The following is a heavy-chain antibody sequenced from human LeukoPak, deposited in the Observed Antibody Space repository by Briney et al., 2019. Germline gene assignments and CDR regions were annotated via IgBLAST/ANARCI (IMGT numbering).Heavy chain of an antibody. CDR3: AKGPRQQLVTRFEN. CDR2: ISASVGST. V-gene: IGHV3-23*01. Sequence: PGGALRLSCVASGFTFSTHAMSWVRQGPGKGGEWVSDISASVGSTYYAESVEGRFTVSRDNSKNTVYLQMSSLRADDTALYYCAKGPRQQLVTRFENWGQGTLVTVSS. D-gene: IGHD6-13*01. CDR1: GFTFSTHA. J-gene: IGHJ4*02.